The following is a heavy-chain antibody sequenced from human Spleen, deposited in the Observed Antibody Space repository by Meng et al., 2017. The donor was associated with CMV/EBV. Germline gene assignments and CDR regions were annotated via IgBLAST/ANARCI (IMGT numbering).Heavy chain of an antibody. CDR1: GFTFRSHW. Sequence: LSLTCAASGFTFRSHWMHWVRQAPGKGLVWVSHINSDGTASDYADSVKGRFTISRDNARNTVYLQMNSLRAEDTAVYYCARDGSYWGQGTLVTVSS. J-gene: IGHJ4*02. D-gene: IGHD1-26*01. CDR3: ARDGSY. V-gene: IGHV3-74*01. CDR2: INSDGTAS.